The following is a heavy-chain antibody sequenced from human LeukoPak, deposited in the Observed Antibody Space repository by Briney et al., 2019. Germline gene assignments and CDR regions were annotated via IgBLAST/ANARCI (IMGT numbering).Heavy chain of an antibody. D-gene: IGHD1-26*01. CDR2: IYYSGNT. Sequence: SETLSLTCAVYGGSFSGYYWSWIRQPPGKGLEWIGSIYYSGNTYYNPSLKSRVTISVDTSKNQFSLKLSSVTAADTAVYYCAREEWELTAAIDYWGQGTLVTVSS. V-gene: IGHV4-34*01. J-gene: IGHJ4*02. CDR3: AREEWELTAAIDY. CDR1: GGSFSGYY.